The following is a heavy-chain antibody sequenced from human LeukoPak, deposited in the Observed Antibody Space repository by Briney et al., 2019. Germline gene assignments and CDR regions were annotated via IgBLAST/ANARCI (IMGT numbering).Heavy chain of an antibody. CDR3: AKGICSGGSCSSDY. V-gene: IGHV3-33*06. J-gene: IGHJ4*02. CDR2: IYYDGSNK. CDR1: GFTFTTYG. Sequence: GGSLRLSXAASGFTFTTYGMHWVRQAPGKGLEWVAVIYYDGSNKFYADSVKGRFTISRDNSKNTLYLQMNSLRAEDTAVCYCAKGICSGGSCSSDYWGQGTLVTVSS. D-gene: IGHD2-15*01.